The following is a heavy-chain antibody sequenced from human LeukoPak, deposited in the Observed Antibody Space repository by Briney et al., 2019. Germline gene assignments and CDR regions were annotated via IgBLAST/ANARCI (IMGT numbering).Heavy chain of an antibody. CDR1: GYTFTDYD. CDR3: ARGRGKLFTYYYYYMDV. CDR2: MNPDSGNT. Sequence: ASVKVPCKASGYTFTDYDINWVRQAPGQGLEWMGWMNPDSGNTGYAQTFQGRVTITRNTSINTAYMELSSLRSEDTAVYYCARGRGKLFTYYYYYMDVWGTGTTVTVSS. J-gene: IGHJ6*03. D-gene: IGHD3-10*01. V-gene: IGHV1-8*03.